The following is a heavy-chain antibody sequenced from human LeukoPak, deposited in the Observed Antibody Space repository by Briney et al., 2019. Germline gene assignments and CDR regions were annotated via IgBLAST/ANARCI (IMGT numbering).Heavy chain of an antibody. CDR3: ARATGGWNAYYYYMDV. J-gene: IGHJ6*03. Sequence: GGSLRLSCAASGFTFSDYYMSWIRQAPGKGLEWVSYISSSDSTIYYAESVKGRFTISRDNAKNTLYLQMNSLRAEDTAVYYCARATGGWNAYYYYMDVWGKGTTVTISS. CDR1: GFTFSDYY. CDR2: ISSSDSTI. D-gene: IGHD1-1*01. V-gene: IGHV3-11*04.